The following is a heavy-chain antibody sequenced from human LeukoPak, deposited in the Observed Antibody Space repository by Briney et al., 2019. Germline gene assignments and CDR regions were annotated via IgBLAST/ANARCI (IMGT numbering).Heavy chain of an antibody. Sequence: GGSLRLSCAASGFTFSRFWMSWVRQAPGKGLEGVANVKQDGSEKYYVDAVKGGFTISRDNAKNSLYLQMNSLRAEDTAVYYCARYGSIAAAGTFDYWGQGTLVTVSS. CDR3: ARYGSIAAAGTFDY. V-gene: IGHV3-7*04. CDR1: GFTFSRFW. CDR2: VKQDGSEK. J-gene: IGHJ4*02. D-gene: IGHD6-13*01.